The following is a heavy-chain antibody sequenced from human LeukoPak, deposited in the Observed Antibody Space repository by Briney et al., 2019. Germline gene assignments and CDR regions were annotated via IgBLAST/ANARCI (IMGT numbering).Heavy chain of an antibody. Sequence: GGSLRLSCAASGFTFSSYWMSWVRQAPGKGLEWVANIKQDGSEKYYVDSVKGRFTISRDNAKRSLYLQLDSLGADDTALYYCARQGYRHDRGEYYYSGLDVWGQGTTVTVSS. CDR3: ARQGYRHDRGEYYYSGLDV. CDR1: GFTFSSYW. V-gene: IGHV3-7*01. CDR2: IKQDGSEK. D-gene: IGHD5-12*01. J-gene: IGHJ6*02.